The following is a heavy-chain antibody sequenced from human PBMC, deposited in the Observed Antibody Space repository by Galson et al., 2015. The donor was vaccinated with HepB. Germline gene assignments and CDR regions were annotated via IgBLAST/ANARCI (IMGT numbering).Heavy chain of an antibody. J-gene: IGHJ4*02. Sequence: SVKVSCKASGYTFTSYYMHWVRQAPGQGLEWMGIINPCGGSTSYAQKFQGRVTMTRDTSTSTVYMELSSLRSEDTAVYYCAKNSHGYSYGPYYFDYWGQGTLVTVSS. CDR2: INPCGGST. CDR3: AKNSHGYSYGPYYFDY. D-gene: IGHD5-18*01. V-gene: IGHV1-46*01. CDR1: GYTFTSYY.